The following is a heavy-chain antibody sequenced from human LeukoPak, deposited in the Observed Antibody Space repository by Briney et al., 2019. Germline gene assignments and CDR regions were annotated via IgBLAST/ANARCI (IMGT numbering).Heavy chain of an antibody. D-gene: IGHD2-2*01. CDR2: INPNSGGT. V-gene: IGHV1-2*02. CDR1: GYTFTGYY. J-gene: IGHJ4*02. Sequence: HRASVKVSCKASGYTFTGYYMHYVRQAPGQGLEWMGWINPNSGGTNYAQNFQGRVTMTRDASINTAYMELSSLRSEDTAVYYCATRLGEYQLLSAFDYWGQGTLVTVSS. CDR3: ATRLGEYQLLSAFDY.